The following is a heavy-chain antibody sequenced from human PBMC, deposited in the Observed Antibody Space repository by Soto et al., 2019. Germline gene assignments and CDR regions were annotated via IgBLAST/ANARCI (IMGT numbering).Heavy chain of an antibody. CDR3: ARVNKSAAGTGPMVY. J-gene: IGHJ4*02. CDR1: GGSISSYY. D-gene: IGHD6-13*01. Sequence: TLSLTCTVSGGSISSYYWSWIRQPPGKGLEWIGYIYYSGSTNYNPSLKSRVTISVDTSKNQFSLKLSSVTAADTAVYYCARVNKSAAGTGPMVYWGQGTLVTVSS. V-gene: IGHV4-59*01. CDR2: IYYSGST.